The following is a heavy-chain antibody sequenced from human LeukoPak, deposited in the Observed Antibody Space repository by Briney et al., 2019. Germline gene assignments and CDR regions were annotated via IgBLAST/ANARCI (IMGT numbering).Heavy chain of an antibody. J-gene: IGHJ3*02. D-gene: IGHD5-24*01. Sequence: PGGSLRLSCAASGFTFSSYAMHWVRQAPGKGLEWVAVISYDGSNKYYADSVKGRFTISRDNSKNTLYPQMNSLRAEDTAVYYCARVRLRWLQSFPLDAFDIWGQGTMVTVSS. CDR2: ISYDGSNK. V-gene: IGHV3-30-3*01. CDR3: ARVRLRWLQSFPLDAFDI. CDR1: GFTFSSYA.